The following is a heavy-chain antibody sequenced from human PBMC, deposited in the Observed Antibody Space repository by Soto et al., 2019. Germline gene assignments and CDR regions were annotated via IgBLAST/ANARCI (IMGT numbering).Heavy chain of an antibody. Sequence: SETLSLTCTVSGGSISSYYWSWIRQPPGKGLEWIGYIYYSGSTNYNPSLKSRVTISVDTSKNQFSLKLSSVTAADTAVYYCARVLGELFFFWWYCDYRDVKYF. CDR2: IYYSGST. D-gene: IGHD3-10*01. V-gene: IGHV4-59*01. CDR3: ARVLGELFFFWWYCDYRDVKYF. CDR1: GGSISSYY. J-gene: IGHJ2*01.